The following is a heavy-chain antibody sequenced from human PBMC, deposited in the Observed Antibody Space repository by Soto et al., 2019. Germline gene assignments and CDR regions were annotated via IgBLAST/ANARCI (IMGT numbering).Heavy chain of an antibody. CDR2: INAGNGNT. D-gene: IGHD2-15*01. CDR1: GYTFTSYA. CDR3: ARVRGYCSGGSCSQETRYNWFDP. J-gene: IGHJ5*02. Sequence: ASVKVSCKASGYTFTSYAMHWVRQAPGQRLEWMGWINAGNGNTKYSQKFQGRVTITRDTSASTAYMELSSLRSEDTAVYYCARVRGYCSGGSCSQETRYNWFDPWGQGTLVTVSS. V-gene: IGHV1-3*01.